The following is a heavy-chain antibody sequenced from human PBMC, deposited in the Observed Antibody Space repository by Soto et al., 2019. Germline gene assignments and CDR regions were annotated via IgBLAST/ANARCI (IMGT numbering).Heavy chain of an antibody. J-gene: IGHJ4*02. D-gene: IGHD2-2*02. CDR1: GYTLTELS. CDR2: FDPEDGET. V-gene: IGHV1-24*01. Sequence: ASVKVSCKVSGYTLTELSMHWVRQAPGKGLEWMGGFDPEDGETIYAQKFQGRVTMTEDTSTDTAYMELSSLRSEDTAVYYCATEPLGYCSSTSCYSDYWGQGTLVTVSS. CDR3: ATEPLGYCSSTSCYSDY.